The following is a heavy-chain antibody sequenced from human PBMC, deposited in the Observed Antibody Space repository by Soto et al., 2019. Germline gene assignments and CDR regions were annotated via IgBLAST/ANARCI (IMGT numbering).Heavy chain of an antibody. CDR1: GFTFSNYG. J-gene: IGHJ4*02. CDR3: AREVIRYYYGSGSPLFDY. V-gene: IGHV3-48*01. D-gene: IGHD3-10*01. Sequence: GGSLRLSCTASGFTFSNYGMNWIRQAPGKGLEWISFISYGSSSTYYADSVKGRFTISRDNAKNSLYLQLNSLRAEDTAVYYCAREVIRYYYGSGSPLFDYWGQGTLVTLSS. CDR2: ISYGSSST.